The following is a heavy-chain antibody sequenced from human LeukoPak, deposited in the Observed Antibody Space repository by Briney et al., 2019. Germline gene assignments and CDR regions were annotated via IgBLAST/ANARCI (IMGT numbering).Heavy chain of an antibody. CDR3: ARERGGFCSSTTCSRAFDI. D-gene: IGHD2-2*03. Sequence: GGSLRLSCAASGFTFSSYEMNWVRQAPGRGLEWVSYISNSDSTIYYADSVKGRFTISRDNAKNSLYLQMNSLGAEDTAVYYCARERGGFCSSTTCSRAFDIWGQRTMVPVSS. V-gene: IGHV3-48*03. J-gene: IGHJ3*02. CDR2: ISNSDSTI. CDR1: GFTFSSYE.